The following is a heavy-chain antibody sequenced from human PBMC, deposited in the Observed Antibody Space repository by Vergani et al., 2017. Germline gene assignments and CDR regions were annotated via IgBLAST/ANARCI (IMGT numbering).Heavy chain of an antibody. J-gene: IGHJ4*02. D-gene: IGHD5-12*01. Sequence: QVQLQESGPGLVKPSGTLSLTCTVSGGSISSYYWSWIRQPPGKGLEWIGYIYYSGSTNYNPSLKSRVTISVDTSKNQFSLKLSSVTGADTAVYYGARDSGHGGGGAYFDYWGQGTLVTVSS. V-gene: IGHV4-59*12. CDR3: ARDSGHGGGGAYFDY. CDR2: IYYSGST. CDR1: GGSISSYY.